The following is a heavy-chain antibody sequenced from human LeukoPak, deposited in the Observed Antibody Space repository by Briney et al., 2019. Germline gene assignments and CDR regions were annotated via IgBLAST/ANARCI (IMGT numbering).Heavy chain of an antibody. CDR2: ISSGSSTI. Sequence: PGGSLRLSCAASGFTFSSYSMNWVRQAPGKGLEWVSYISSGSSTIYYADSVKGRFTISRDNAKNSLYLQMNSLRAEDTAVYYCAREGDWGQGTLVTVSS. J-gene: IGHJ4*02. CDR3: AREGD. CDR1: GFTFSSYS. V-gene: IGHV3-48*01.